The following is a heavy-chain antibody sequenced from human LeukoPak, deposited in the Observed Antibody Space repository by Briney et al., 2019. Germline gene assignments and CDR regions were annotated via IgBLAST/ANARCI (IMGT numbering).Heavy chain of an antibody. CDR3: ARESVVGNSFGSVDY. Sequence: SETLSLTCIVSGYSIKSGNYWGWIRQPPGKGLEWIGSIYHSGFTYNNPSLKSRVTFSVDTSKNQFSLRLNSVTAADTAVYYCARESVVGNSFGSVDYWGQGALVTVSS. V-gene: IGHV4-38-2*02. D-gene: IGHD2-15*01. CDR1: GYSIKSGNY. J-gene: IGHJ4*02. CDR2: IYHSGFT.